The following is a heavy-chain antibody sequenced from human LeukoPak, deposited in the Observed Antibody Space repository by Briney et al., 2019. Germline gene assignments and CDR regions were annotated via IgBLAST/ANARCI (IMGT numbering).Heavy chain of an antibody. CDR2: IGTNVDRT. J-gene: IGHJ4*02. V-gene: IGHV3-23*01. Sequence: GGSLRLSCVASGFTFSSYAMSWVRQAPGKGLEWVSIIGTNVDRTFYADFVKGRFAISRDNSKNTLYLHMNSLRVEDTAVYYCVKDLARYYDTSGYEYFDYWGQGTQVSVSS. CDR1: GFTFSSYA. D-gene: IGHD3-22*01. CDR3: VKDLARYYDTSGYEYFDY.